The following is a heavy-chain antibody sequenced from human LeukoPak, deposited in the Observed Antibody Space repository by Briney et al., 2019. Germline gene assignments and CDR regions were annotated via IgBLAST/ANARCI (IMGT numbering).Heavy chain of an antibody. CDR2: INHSGST. J-gene: IGHJ4*02. V-gene: IGHV4-34*01. CDR3: ARGYGDYDDY. Sequence: SETLSLTCAVYGGSFSGYYWSWIRQPPGKGLEWIGEINHSGSTNHNPSLKSRVTMSVDTSKNQFSLKLSSVTAADTAVYYCARGYGDYDDYWGQGTLVTVSS. CDR1: GGSFSGYY. D-gene: IGHD4-17*01.